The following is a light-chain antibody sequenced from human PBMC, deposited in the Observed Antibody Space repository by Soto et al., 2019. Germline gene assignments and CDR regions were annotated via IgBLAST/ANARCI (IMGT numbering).Light chain of an antibody. Sequence: QSALTQPPSASGSPGQSVTISCAGTYSDIGDYNYVSWYQQHPDKVPKLIIYEVTKRPSGVPDRFSGSKSGYTASLTASDLQPADEAVYYCSSYSGTNSNVIFGGGTKLTVL. V-gene: IGLV2-8*01. CDR3: SSYSGTNSNVI. J-gene: IGLJ2*01. CDR2: EVT. CDR1: YSDIGDYNY.